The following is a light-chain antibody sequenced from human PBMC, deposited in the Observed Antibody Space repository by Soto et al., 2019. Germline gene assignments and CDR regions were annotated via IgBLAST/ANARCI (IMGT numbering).Light chain of an antibody. CDR3: SSYAGSSNV. V-gene: IGLV2-8*01. CDR2: AVN. Sequence: QSVLTQPPSASGSPGQSVAISCTGTSSDVGGYNYVSWYQQHPGKAPKLMTYAVNKRPSGVPDRFSGSKSGNTASLTVSGLQAEDGADYYCSSYAGSSNVFGTGTKVTVL. CDR1: SSDVGGYNY. J-gene: IGLJ1*01.